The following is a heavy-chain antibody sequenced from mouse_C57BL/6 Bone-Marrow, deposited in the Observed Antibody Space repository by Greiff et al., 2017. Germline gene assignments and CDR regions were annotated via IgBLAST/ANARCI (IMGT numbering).Heavy chain of an antibody. V-gene: IGHV1-55*01. J-gene: IGHJ1*03. D-gene: IGHD1-1*01. CDR2: IYPGSGST. CDR1: GYTFTSSW. Sequence: QVQLQQPGAELVKPGASVKMSCKASGYTFTSSWITWVKQRPGQGLEWIGDIYPGSGSTNYNEKFTSKAPLTVDTSSSTAYMQLSSLTSEDSAVYYCAREGGTIVAQRYCDVWGTGTTVTVSS. CDR3: AREGGTIVAQRYCDV.